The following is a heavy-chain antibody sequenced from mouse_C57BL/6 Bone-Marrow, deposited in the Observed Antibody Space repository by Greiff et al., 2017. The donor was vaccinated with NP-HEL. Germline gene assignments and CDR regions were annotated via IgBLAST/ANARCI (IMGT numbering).Heavy chain of an antibody. CDR3: ARFRGDYYGSSLWYFDV. D-gene: IGHD1-1*01. CDR1: GYTFTDYY. CDR2: INPYNGGT. J-gene: IGHJ1*03. Sequence: VQLQQSGPVLVKPGASVKMSCKASGYTFTDYYMNWVKQSHGKSLEWIGVINPYNGGTSYNQKFKGKATLTVDKSSSTAYMELNSLTSEDSAVYYCARFRGDYYGSSLWYFDVWGTGTTVTVSS. V-gene: IGHV1-19*01.